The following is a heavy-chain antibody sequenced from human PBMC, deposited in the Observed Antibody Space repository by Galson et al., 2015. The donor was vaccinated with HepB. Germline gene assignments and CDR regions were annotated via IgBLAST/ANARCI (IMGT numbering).Heavy chain of an antibody. CDR3: AKAKETYYYDSSGPPGAFDI. Sequence: SLRLSCAASGFTISAYAMSWVRQAPGKGLEWVSGISWNSGSIGYADSVKGRFTISRDNAKNSLYLQMNSLRAEDTALYYCAKAKETYYYDSSGPPGAFDIWGQGTMVTVSS. CDR2: ISWNSGSI. CDR1: GFTISAYA. J-gene: IGHJ3*02. V-gene: IGHV3-9*01. D-gene: IGHD3-22*01.